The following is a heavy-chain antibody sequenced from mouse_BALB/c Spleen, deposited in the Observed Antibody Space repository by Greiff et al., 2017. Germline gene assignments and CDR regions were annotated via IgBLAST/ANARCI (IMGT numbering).Heavy chain of an antibody. Sequence: EVQLQQSGTVLARPGASVKMSCKASGYTFTSYWMHWVKQRPGQGLEWIGAIYPGNSDTSYNQKFKGKAKLTAVTSTSTAYMELSSLTNEDSAVYYCTRDYYGPYFDYWGQGTTLTVSS. CDR1: GYTFTSYW. CDR3: TRDYYGPYFDY. D-gene: IGHD1-1*01. V-gene: IGHV1-5*01. J-gene: IGHJ2*01. CDR2: IYPGNSDT.